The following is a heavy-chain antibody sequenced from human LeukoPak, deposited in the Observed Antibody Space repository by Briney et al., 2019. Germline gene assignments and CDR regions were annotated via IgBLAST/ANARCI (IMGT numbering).Heavy chain of an antibody. Sequence: GSLRLSCAASGLTFSSYAMSWVRQAPGKGLEWVSGIGGSGGKTYYADSVKGRFTISRDNSKNTLYLQMNSLRAEDTAVYYCAREFRTDYDILAGPRSRWFDPWGQGTLVTVSS. D-gene: IGHD3-9*01. CDR3: AREFRTDYDILAGPRSRWFDP. V-gene: IGHV3-23*01. J-gene: IGHJ5*02. CDR2: IGGSGGKT. CDR1: GLTFSSYA.